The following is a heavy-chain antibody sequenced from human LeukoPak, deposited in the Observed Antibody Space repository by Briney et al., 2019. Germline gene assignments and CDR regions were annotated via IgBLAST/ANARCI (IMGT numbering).Heavy chain of an antibody. CDR3: ARISYYDSSGYYYDHFDY. J-gene: IGHJ4*02. V-gene: IGHV2-70*01. CDR2: NDWDDDK. D-gene: IGHD3-22*01. CDR1: GLSRSTRGMG. Sequence: ESGPALVHPTPALTLTFTFSGLSRSTRGMGVSWIRQPPVKALEWLAHNDWDDDKYYTTSMKTRLTISKHTSKNQVVFTMTNIDPVDTATYYCARISYYDSSGYYYDHFDYWGQGTLVTVSS.